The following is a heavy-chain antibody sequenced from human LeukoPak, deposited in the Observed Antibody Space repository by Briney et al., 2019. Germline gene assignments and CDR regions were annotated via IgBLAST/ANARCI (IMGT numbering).Heavy chain of an antibody. V-gene: IGHV3-11*01. D-gene: IGHD6-19*01. CDR1: GFTFSDYY. CDR3: ARVGIAVAVDPFYYGMDV. Sequence: NPGGSLKLSCAASGFTFSDYYMSWIRQAPGKGLEWASYISSSGSTIYYADSVKGRFTISRDNAKNSLYLQMNSLRAEDTAVYYCARVGIAVAVDPFYYGMDVWGQGTTVTVSS. CDR2: ISSSGSTI. J-gene: IGHJ6*02.